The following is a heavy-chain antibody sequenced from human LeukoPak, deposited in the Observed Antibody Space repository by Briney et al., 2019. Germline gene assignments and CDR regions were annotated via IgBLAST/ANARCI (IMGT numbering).Heavy chain of an antibody. CDR1: GFTFSSYA. CDR3: AKWATLNYGSGSYGTAHYFDY. D-gene: IGHD3-10*01. Sequence: GGSLRLSCAASGFTFSSYAMSWVRQAPGKGLEWVSAISGSGGSTYYADSVKGRFTISRDNSKNTLYLQTNSLRAEDTAVYYCAKWATLNYGSGSYGTAHYFDYWGQGTLVTVSS. J-gene: IGHJ4*02. V-gene: IGHV3-23*01. CDR2: ISGSGGST.